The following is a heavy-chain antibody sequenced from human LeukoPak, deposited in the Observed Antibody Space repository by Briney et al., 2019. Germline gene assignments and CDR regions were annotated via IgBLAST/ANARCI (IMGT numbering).Heavy chain of an antibody. V-gene: IGHV1-69-2*01. Sequence: ASVKVSCKASEYTFTDYYIHWVQQAPGKGLEWMGRVDPEDGETIYAQKFQGRVTITIDTSTDTAYMELSSLRSEDTAFYYCSRGGSVAIDYWGRGTLVTVSS. CDR3: SRGGSVAIDY. D-gene: IGHD2-15*01. CDR1: EYTFTDYY. J-gene: IGHJ4*02. CDR2: VDPEDGET.